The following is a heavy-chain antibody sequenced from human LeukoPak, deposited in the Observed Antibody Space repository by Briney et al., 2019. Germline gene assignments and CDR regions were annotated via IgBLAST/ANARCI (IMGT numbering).Heavy chain of an antibody. Sequence: GRSLRLSCAASGFTFGNYAMSWVRQAPGKGLEWVSGVSGSGTTTYYADSVEGRFTISRDNAKNSLYLQMNSLRAEDTAVYYCARGGGYYYDSSDYYREEYFQHWGQGTLVTVSS. V-gene: IGHV3-23*01. D-gene: IGHD3-22*01. CDR2: VSGSGTTT. CDR1: GFTFGNYA. J-gene: IGHJ1*01. CDR3: ARGGGYYYDSSDYYREEYFQH.